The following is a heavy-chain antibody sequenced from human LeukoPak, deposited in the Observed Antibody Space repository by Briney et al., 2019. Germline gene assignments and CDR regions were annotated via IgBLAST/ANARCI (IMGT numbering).Heavy chain of an antibody. D-gene: IGHD6-13*01. J-gene: IGHJ4*02. Sequence: PGGSLRLSCAASGFTFSNYYFNWVRQAPGKGLEWVSSISSSSSYIYYADSVKGRFTISRDDAKNSLYLQMNSLRAEDTAVYYCARYIAAAGLFDYWGQGTLVTVSS. CDR2: ISSSSSYI. CDR3: ARYIAAAGLFDY. CDR1: GFTFSNYY. V-gene: IGHV3-21*01.